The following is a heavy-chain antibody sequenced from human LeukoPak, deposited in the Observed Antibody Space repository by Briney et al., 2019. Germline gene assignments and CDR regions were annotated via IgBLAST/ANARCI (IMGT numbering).Heavy chain of an antibody. D-gene: IGHD3-22*01. CDR3: ARDLYHYDSSGYYP. V-gene: IGHV1-2*02. Sequence: ASVKVSCKASGYTFTGYYMHWVRQAPGQGLEWMGWINPNSGGTNYAQKFQGRVTMTRDTSISTAYMELSRLRSDDTAVYYCARDLYHYDSSGYYPWGQGTLVTVSS. CDR2: INPNSGGT. CDR1: GYTFTGYY. J-gene: IGHJ5*02.